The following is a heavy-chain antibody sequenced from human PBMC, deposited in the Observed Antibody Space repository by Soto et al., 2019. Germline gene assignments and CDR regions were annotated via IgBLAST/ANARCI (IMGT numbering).Heavy chain of an antibody. J-gene: IGHJ4*02. D-gene: IGHD3-3*01. Sequence: QLQLQESGPGLVKPSETLSLTCTVSGGSISSSSYYWGWIRQPPGKGLEWIGSIYYSGSTYYNPSLKSRVTISVDTSKNQFSLKLSSVTAADTAVYYCARHGDFWSGTFDYWGQGTLVTVSS. CDR2: IYYSGST. CDR3: ARHGDFWSGTFDY. CDR1: GGSISSSSYY. V-gene: IGHV4-39*01.